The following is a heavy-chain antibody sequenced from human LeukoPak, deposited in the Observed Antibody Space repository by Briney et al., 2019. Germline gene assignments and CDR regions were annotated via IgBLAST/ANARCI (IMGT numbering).Heavy chain of an antibody. CDR2: IIPIFGTA. Sequence: PSVKVSCKASGGTFSSYAICWVQQAPGQGLEWMGGIIPIFGTANYAQKFQGRVTITADESTSTAYMELSSLRSEDTAVYYCARSSRYYDSSGLQAYYFDYWGQGTLVTVSS. J-gene: IGHJ4*02. CDR1: GGTFSSYA. V-gene: IGHV1-69*13. CDR3: ARSSRYYDSSGLQAYYFDY. D-gene: IGHD3-22*01.